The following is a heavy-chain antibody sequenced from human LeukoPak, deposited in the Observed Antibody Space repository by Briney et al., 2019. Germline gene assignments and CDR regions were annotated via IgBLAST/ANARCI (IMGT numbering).Heavy chain of an antibody. J-gene: IGHJ4*02. CDR1: GFSFNRYA. D-gene: IGHD2-21*01. CDR3: VKGSAASRPYYFHF. Sequence: GSLRLSCAASGFSFNRYAMSWVRQAQGQGLEWVSAITDSGGDTYYADSVKGRFTISRDNSQSTLFLQMNSLRVEDTAVYYCVKGSAASRPYYFHFWGQGTLVTVSS. V-gene: IGHV3-23*01. CDR2: ITDSGGDT.